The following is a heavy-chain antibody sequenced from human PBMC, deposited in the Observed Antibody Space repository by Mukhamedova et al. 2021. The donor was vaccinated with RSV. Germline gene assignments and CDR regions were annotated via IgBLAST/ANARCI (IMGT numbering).Heavy chain of an antibody. J-gene: IGHJ6*03. CDR3: TTPYSYADYMDV. V-gene: IGHV3-73*01. D-gene: IGHD3-16*01. CDR2: T. Sequence: TEYAASVKGRFTISRDDSKHTAYLQMNSLKTEDTAVYYCTTPYSYADYMDVWGKGTTVTVSS.